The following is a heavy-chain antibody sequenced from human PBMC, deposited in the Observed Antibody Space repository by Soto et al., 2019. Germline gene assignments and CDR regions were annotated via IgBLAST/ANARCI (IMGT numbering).Heavy chain of an antibody. J-gene: IGHJ5*02. D-gene: IGHD2-2*01. Sequence: PSETLSLTCTVSGGSISSGGYYWSWIRQHPGKGLEWIGYIYYSGSTYYNPSLKSRVTISVDTSKNQFSLKLSSVTAADTAVYYCARVWNVLVPAATYNWFDPWGQGTLVTVSS. CDR3: ARVWNVLVPAATYNWFDP. CDR1: GGSISSGGYY. CDR2: IYYSGST. V-gene: IGHV4-31*03.